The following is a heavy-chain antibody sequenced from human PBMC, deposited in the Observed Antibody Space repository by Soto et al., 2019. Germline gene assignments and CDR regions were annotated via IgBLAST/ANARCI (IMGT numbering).Heavy chain of an antibody. V-gene: IGHV3-23*01. CDR1: GFTFSSYA. CDR3: AMLNSGNYSDHGMDV. Sequence: GGSLRLSCAASGFTFSSYAMNWVRQAPGKGLEWVSAISGSGGNTFYADSVKGRFTISRDNSKNTLFLQMPSLRAEDTAIYYCAMLNSGNYSDHGMDVWGQGTTVTVSS. CDR2: ISGSGGNT. D-gene: IGHD1-26*01. J-gene: IGHJ6*02.